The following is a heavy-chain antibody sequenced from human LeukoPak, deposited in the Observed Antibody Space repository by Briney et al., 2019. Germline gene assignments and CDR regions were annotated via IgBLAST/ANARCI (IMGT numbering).Heavy chain of an antibody. CDR3: ARGLSDF. Sequence: SETLSLTCTVSGGSISSSSYSWGWIRQPPGKGLEWIGSIYYSGSTYYNPSLKSRVTISVDTSKNQFSLKLISVTAADTAVYYCARGLSDFWGQGTLVTVFS. J-gene: IGHJ4*02. D-gene: IGHD3-10*01. CDR2: IYYSGST. V-gene: IGHV4-39*01. CDR1: GGSISSSSYS.